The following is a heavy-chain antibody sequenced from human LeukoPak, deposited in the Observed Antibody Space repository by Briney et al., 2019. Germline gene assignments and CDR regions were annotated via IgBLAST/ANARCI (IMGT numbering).Heavy chain of an antibody. J-gene: IGHJ4*02. V-gene: IGHV3-21*01. CDR1: GFTFSSYS. CDR3: ARDSRTTGTTSGYFDY. Sequence: PGGSLRLSCAASGFTFSSYSLNWVRQAPGQGLEWVSSISSSSSDIYYAVSVKGRFTISRDNAKNSLYLQMNSLRAEDTAVYYCARDSRTTGTTSGYFDYWGRGTLVTVSS. D-gene: IGHD1-1*01. CDR2: ISSSSSDI.